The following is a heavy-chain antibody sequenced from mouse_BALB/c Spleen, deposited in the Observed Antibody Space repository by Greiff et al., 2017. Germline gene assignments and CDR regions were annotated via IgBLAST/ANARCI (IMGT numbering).Heavy chain of an antibody. Sequence: VMLVESGPGLVAPSQSLSITCPVSGFSLTGYGVNWVRQPPGKGLEWLGMIWGDGSTDYNSALKSRLSISKDNSKSQVFLKMNSLQTDDTARYYCARDPAYYRYDGYAMDYWGQGTAVTVSS. CDR1: GFSLTGYG. CDR2: IWGDGST. CDR3: ARDPAYYRYDGYAMDY. D-gene: IGHD2-14*01. J-gene: IGHJ4*01. V-gene: IGHV2-6-7*01.